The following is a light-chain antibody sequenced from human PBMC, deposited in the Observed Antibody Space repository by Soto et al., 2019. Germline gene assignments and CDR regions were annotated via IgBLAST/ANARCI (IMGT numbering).Light chain of an antibody. CDR1: QNLLSW. J-gene: IGKJ2*01. Sequence: DIPMTQSPSTLSASVGDRVTITCRASQNLLSWLAWYQQKPGNAPKLLIYDASSLQSGVPSRFSGSESGTEFTLTISSLQPDDFATYYCQQYNSYPYTFGQGTKLEIK. V-gene: IGKV1-5*01. CDR2: DAS. CDR3: QQYNSYPYT.